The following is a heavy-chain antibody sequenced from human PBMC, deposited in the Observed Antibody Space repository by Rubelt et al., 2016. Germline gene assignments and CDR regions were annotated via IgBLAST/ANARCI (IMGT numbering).Heavy chain of an antibody. V-gene: IGHV4-39*01. CDR3: ARLRIAARLVSGLFDY. D-gene: IGHD6-6*01. J-gene: IGHJ4*02. CDR1: GGSISSSSYY. CDR2: IYYSGST. Sequence: QLQLQESGPGLVKPSETLSLTCTVSGGSISSSSYYWGWIRQPPGKGLEWIGSIYYSGSTYYNPSLKVRVHIYVDTVKSQVLLKVSSVTAADTAVYYWARLRIAARLVSGLFDYWGQGTLVTVSS.